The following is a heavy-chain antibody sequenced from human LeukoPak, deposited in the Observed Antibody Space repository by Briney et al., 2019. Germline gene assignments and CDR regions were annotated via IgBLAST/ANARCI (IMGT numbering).Heavy chain of an antibody. V-gene: IGHV3-48*01. CDR1: GFTFSSYS. Sequence: GGSLRPSCAASGFTFSSYSMNWVRQAPGKGLEWVSYISSSSSTIYYADSVKGRFTISRDNSKNTLYLQMNSLRAEGTAVYYCARGPSGYHNTGGQGTLVTVSS. CDR2: ISSSSSTI. J-gene: IGHJ4*02. D-gene: IGHD5-12*01. CDR3: ARGPSGYHNT.